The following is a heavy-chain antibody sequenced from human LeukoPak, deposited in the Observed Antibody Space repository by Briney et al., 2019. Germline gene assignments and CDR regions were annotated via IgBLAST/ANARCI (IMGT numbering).Heavy chain of an antibody. D-gene: IGHD4-17*01. Sequence: GGPLRLSCAASGFTFSSYSMNWVRQAPGKGLEWVSVIYSGGSTYYADSVKGRFTISRDNSKNTLYLQMNSLRAEDTAVYYCARAVDGDYVFDYWGQGTLVTVSS. CDR2: IYSGGST. J-gene: IGHJ4*02. CDR1: GFTFSSYS. CDR3: ARAVDGDYVFDY. V-gene: IGHV3-66*01.